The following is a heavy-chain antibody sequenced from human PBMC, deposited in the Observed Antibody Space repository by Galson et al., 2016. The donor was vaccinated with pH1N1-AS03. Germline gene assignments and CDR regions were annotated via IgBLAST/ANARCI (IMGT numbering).Heavy chain of an antibody. CDR1: GFSLSTSGMC. Sequence: PALVKSTQTLTLTCTFSGFSLSTSGMCVSWIRQPPGKALEWLALIDWDDDKYYSTSLKTRLTISKDTSKNQVVLTMTNMDPVDTATYYCARITYGDYAGWFDPWGQGTLVTVSS. CDR2: IDWDDDK. CDR3: ARITYGDYAGWFDP. V-gene: IGHV2-70*13. D-gene: IGHD4-17*01. J-gene: IGHJ5*02.